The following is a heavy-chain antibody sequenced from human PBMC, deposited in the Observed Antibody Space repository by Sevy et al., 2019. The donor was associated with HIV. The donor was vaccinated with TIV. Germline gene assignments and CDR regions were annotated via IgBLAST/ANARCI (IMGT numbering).Heavy chain of an antibody. CDR3: ARAQQVTMLVVTVGLYFDF. D-gene: IGHD3-22*01. Sequence: GGSLRLSCAASGFTFSSYWMTWVRQAPGKGLEWVANIKQDMSEKYYADSVKGRFTISRDNARNSLYLQMESLRAEDTAVYYCARAQQVTMLVVTVGLYFDFWGQGTLVTVSS. V-gene: IGHV3-7*01. CDR2: IKQDMSEK. CDR1: GFTFSSYW. J-gene: IGHJ4*02.